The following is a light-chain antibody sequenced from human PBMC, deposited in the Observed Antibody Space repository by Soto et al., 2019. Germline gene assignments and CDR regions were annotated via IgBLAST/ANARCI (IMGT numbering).Light chain of an antibody. CDR2: GAS. CDR1: QPVSSNF. V-gene: IGKV3-20*01. CDR3: QQFGSSPWT. Sequence: EIVLTQSPGTLSLSPGERATLSCRTSQPVSSNFLAWYQQKPGQAPRLLIFGASSRATGIPDRFSGSGSGTDFTLTINRLEPEDFAVYYCQQFGSSPWTFGQGTKVDIK. J-gene: IGKJ1*01.